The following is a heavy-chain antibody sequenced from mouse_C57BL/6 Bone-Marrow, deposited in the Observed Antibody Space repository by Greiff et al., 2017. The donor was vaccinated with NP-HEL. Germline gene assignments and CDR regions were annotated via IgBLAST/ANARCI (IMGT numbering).Heavy chain of an antibody. J-gene: IGHJ4*01. V-gene: IGHV1-54*01. CDR1: GYAFTNYL. CDR2: INPGSGGT. CDR3: ASAYVDAMDY. Sequence: VQLQQSGAELVRPGTSVKVSCKASGYAFTNYLIEWVKQRPGQGLEWIGVINPGSGGTNYNEKFKGKATLTADKSSSTAYMQLSSLTSEDSAVYFCASAYVDAMDYWGQGTSVTVSS. D-gene: IGHD1-1*01.